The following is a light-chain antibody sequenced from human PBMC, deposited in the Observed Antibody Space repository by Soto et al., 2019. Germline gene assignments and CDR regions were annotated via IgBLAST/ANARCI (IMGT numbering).Light chain of an antibody. J-gene: IGLJ1*01. CDR1: SSDVGGYDF. V-gene: IGLV2-14*01. CDR2: EVT. CDR3: SSYTITSSPV. Sequence: QSALTQPVSVSGSPGQSITISCTGTSSDVGGYDFVSWYRQYPGQAPKILIYEVTHRPSGVPDRFSGSKSGNTASLTISGLQADDEADYYCSSYTITSSPVFGPGTKVTVL.